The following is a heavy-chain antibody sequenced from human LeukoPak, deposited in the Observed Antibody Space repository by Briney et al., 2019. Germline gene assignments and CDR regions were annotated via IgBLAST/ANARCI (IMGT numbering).Heavy chain of an antibody. Sequence: GGSLRLSCAASGFTFSSYEMNWVRQAPGKGLEWVSYISSSGSTIYYADSVKGRFTISRDNAKNSLYLQMNSLRAEDTAVYYCARGGSYYCDSSGYYSGDYWGQGTLVTVSS. V-gene: IGHV3-48*03. CDR1: GFTFSSYE. D-gene: IGHD3-22*01. CDR3: ARGGSYYCDSSGYYSGDY. J-gene: IGHJ4*02. CDR2: ISSSGSTI.